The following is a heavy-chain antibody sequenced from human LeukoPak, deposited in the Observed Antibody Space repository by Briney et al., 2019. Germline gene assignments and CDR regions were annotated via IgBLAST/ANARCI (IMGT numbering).Heavy chain of an antibody. J-gene: IGHJ4*02. CDR1: GFTVSSNY. CDR2: IYSGGST. D-gene: IGHD5-12*01. V-gene: IGHV3-66*04. CDR3: ARHHSSGYDFLSPGGSYFDY. Sequence: GSLRLSCAASGFTVSSNYMSWVRQAPGKGLEWVSVIYSGGSTYYADSVKGRFTISRDNSKNTLYLQMNSLRAEDTAVYYCARHHSSGYDFLSPGGSYFDYWGQGTLVTVSS.